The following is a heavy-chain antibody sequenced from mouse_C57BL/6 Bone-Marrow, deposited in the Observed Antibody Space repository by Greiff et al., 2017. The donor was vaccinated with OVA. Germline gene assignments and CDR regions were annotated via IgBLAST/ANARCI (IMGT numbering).Heavy chain of an antibody. D-gene: IGHD2-1*01. J-gene: IGHJ1*03. Sequence: VQGVESGPGLVQPSQSLSITCTVSGFSLTSYGVHWVRQPPGKGLEWLGVIWSGGSTDYNAAFISRLSISKDNSKSQVFFKMNSLQADDTAIYYCAKGDIWYDFDVWGTGTTVTVSS. CDR3: AKGDIWYDFDV. CDR2: IWSGGST. V-gene: IGHV2-4*01. CDR1: GFSLTSYG.